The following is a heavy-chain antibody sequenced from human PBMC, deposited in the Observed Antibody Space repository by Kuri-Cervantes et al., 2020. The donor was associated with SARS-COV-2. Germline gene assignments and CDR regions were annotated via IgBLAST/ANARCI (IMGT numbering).Heavy chain of an antibody. J-gene: IGHJ4*02. CDR1: GLNFSSYA. D-gene: IGHD4-17*01. CDR2: ITYDGSNK. CDR3: ATDYDYGVGIDY. V-gene: IGHV3-30*04. Sequence: ASGLNFSSYAMHRVRHAPGKGLEWVAVITYDGSNKYYADSVKGRFTISRDNSKNTLYLQMNSLRAEDTAVYYCATDYDYGVGIDYWGQGTLVTVSS.